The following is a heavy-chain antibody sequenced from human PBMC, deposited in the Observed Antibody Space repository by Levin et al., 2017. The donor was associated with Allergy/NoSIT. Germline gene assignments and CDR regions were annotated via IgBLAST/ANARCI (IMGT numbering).Heavy chain of an antibody. Sequence: SQTLSLTCSVSGISIGTYYWSWIRQSPGKGLEWIGYLYRGASTIYNPSLKSRVTISVEMSKNQFPLKLTSMTAADTAVYYCARGPETDQYGMDVWGQGATVTVPS. CDR1: GISIGTYY. CDR2: LYRGAST. V-gene: IGHV4-59*01. J-gene: IGHJ6*02. CDR3: ARGPETDQYGMDV. D-gene: IGHD2-2*01.